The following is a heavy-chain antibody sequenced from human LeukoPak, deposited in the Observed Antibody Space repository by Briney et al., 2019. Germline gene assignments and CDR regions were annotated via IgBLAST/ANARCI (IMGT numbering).Heavy chain of an antibody. Sequence: GGSLRLSCAASGFTFSSSAMSWVRQVPGKGLEWVSGISASGGSTSYADSVKGRFTISRDNSKNTLYLQMNSLRAEDTVVYYCAKDPYGGYDYWGQGTLVTVSS. V-gene: IGHV3-23*01. CDR2: ISASGGST. CDR3: AKDPYGGYDY. D-gene: IGHD2-15*01. CDR1: GFTFSSSA. J-gene: IGHJ4*02.